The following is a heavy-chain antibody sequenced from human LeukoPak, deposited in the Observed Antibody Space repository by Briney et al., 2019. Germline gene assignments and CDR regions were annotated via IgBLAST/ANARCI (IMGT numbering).Heavy chain of an antibody. J-gene: IGHJ3*02. D-gene: IGHD3-3*01. Sequence: GRSLRLSCAASGFTFSSYGMHWVRQAPGKGLEWVAFIRYDGSNKYYADSVKGRFTISRDNSKNTLYLQMNSLRAEDTAVYYCAKDAGTTYYDFWSGPHDAFDIWGQGTMVTVSS. CDR1: GFTFSSYG. V-gene: IGHV3-30*02. CDR2: IRYDGSNK. CDR3: AKDAGTTYYDFWSGPHDAFDI.